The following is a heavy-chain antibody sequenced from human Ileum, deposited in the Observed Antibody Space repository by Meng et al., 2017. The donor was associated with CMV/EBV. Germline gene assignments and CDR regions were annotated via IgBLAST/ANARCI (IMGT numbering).Heavy chain of an antibody. V-gene: IGHV4-4*07. CDR3: ARSDYSGNYFALDY. D-gene: IGHD1-26*01. Sequence: QMPLPESCPGLVKPSETLSLCCSVSGGASSGYHWNWIRQSAGKGLEWIGRVYSSGSTNFNPSLKSRLTMSVDTSTNQVSLDLSSVTAADTAVYYCARSDYSGNYFALDYWGPGSLVTVSS. J-gene: IGHJ4*02. CDR2: VYSSGST. CDR1: GGASSGYH.